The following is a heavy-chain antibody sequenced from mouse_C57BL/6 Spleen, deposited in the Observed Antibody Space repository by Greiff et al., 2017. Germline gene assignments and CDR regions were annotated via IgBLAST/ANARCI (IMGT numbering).Heavy chain of an antibody. J-gene: IGHJ3*01. CDR1: GFTFSSYA. CDR3: ARYYYGSSQAWFAY. CDR2: ISDGGSYT. Sequence: EVKVEESGGGLVKPGGSLKLSCAASGFTFSSYAMSWVRQTPEKRLEWVATISDGGSYTYYPDNVKGRFTISRDNAKNNLYLQMSHLKSEDTAMYYCARYYYGSSQAWFAYWGQGTLVTVSA. D-gene: IGHD1-1*01. V-gene: IGHV5-4*03.